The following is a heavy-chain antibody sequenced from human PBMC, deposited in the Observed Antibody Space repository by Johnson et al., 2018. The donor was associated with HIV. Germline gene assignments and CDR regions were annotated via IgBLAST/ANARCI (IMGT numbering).Heavy chain of an antibody. Sequence: VQLVESGGGLVQPGGSPRLSCAASGFTFSSYWMSWVRQAPGKGLEWVANIKQAGSEKYYVDSVKGRLTISRDNAKNSLYLQMNSLRAEDTAVYYCARALYYYDRGDAFDIWGQGTMVTVSS. D-gene: IGHD3-22*01. CDR2: IKQAGSEK. V-gene: IGHV3-7*01. J-gene: IGHJ3*02. CDR3: ARALYYYDRGDAFDI. CDR1: GFTFSSYW.